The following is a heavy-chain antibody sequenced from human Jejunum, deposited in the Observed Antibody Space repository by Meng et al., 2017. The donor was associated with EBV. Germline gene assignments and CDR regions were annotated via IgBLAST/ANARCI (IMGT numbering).Heavy chain of an antibody. CDR2: TNEDGRIT. CDR3: SRDLAGSDDD. CDR1: GFTFSSYW. Sequence: EVQLVEAGGALVQPGRSLRLSCAASGFTFSSYWMHWVRQAPGQGLVWVSRTNEDGRITNYADSVKGRFTISRDNTKNTLYLQMNSLRAEDTAVYFCSRDLAGSDDDWGQGTLVTVSS. V-gene: IGHV3-74*01. D-gene: IGHD6-25*01. J-gene: IGHJ4*02.